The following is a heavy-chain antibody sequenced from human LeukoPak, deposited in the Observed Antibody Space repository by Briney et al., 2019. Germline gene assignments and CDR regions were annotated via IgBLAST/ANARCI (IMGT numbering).Heavy chain of an antibody. Sequence: GGSLRLSCAASTFTFNNAWVNWVRQAPGKGLEWVGRIKGKTDGGTRDYAAPVKGRFTISRDDSTNTLYLQMNSLTTEDTAVYYCTSGRGFYYDTWDQGTLVTVSS. CDR1: TFTFNNAW. D-gene: IGHD3-22*01. V-gene: IGHV3-15*07. CDR2: IKGKTDGGTR. J-gene: IGHJ5*02. CDR3: TSGRGFYYDT.